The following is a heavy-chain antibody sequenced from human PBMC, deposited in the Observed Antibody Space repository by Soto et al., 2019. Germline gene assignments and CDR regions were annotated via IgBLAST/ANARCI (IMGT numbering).Heavy chain of an antibody. J-gene: IGHJ4*02. D-gene: IGHD6-13*01. CDR2: IYYSGST. Sequence: PSETLSLTCTVSGGSISSGDYYWSWIRQPPGKGLEWIGYIYYSGSTYYNPSLKSRVTISVDTSKNQFSLKLSSVTAADTAVYYCARDGEQQQLVLPRYWGQGTLVTVSS. CDR3: ARDGEQQQLVLPRY. V-gene: IGHV4-30-4*01. CDR1: GGSISSGDYY.